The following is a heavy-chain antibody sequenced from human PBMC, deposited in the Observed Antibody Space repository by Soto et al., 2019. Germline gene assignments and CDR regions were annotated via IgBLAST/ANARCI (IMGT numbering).Heavy chain of an antibody. CDR3: ARDSLWFGEPTPANFDY. CDR1: GYTFTSYG. V-gene: IGHV1-18*01. J-gene: IGHJ4*02. D-gene: IGHD3-10*01. Sequence: QVQLVQSGAEVKKPGASVKVSCKASGYTFTSYGISWVRQAPGQGLEWMGWISAYNGNTNYGQKLQGRGTMTTDTSTRTAYRELRSLRSDDTAVYYCARDSLWFGEPTPANFDYWGQGTLVTVSS. CDR2: ISAYNGNT.